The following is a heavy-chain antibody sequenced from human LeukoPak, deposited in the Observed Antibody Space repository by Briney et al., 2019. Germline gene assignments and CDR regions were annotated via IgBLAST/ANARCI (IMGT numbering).Heavy chain of an antibody. CDR3: VKDMSGSNDAFDL. V-gene: IGHV1-46*01. Sequence: ASVKVSCKAPGYTFTSYYMHWVRQAPGQGLEWMGIINPSGGSTSYAQKFQGRVTMTRDMSTSTVYMELSSLRAEDMALYYCVKDMSGSNDAFDLWGQGTMVTVSS. J-gene: IGHJ3*01. D-gene: IGHD3-3*01. CDR2: INPSGGST. CDR1: GYTFTSYY.